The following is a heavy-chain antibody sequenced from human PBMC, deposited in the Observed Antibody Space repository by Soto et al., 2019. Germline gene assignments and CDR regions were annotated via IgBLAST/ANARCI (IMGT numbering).Heavy chain of an antibody. CDR1: GGTFSSYA. CDR2: IIPIFGTA. J-gene: IGHJ4*02. D-gene: IGHD1-26*01. Sequence: QVQLVQSGAEVKKPGSSVKVSCKASGGTFSSYAISWVRQAPGQGLEWMGGIIPIFGTANYAQKFQGRVTITADESRSTAYMELSSLRSEDTAVYYCASGWEPQWGPQPKTHYYFDYWGQGTLVTVSS. CDR3: ASGWEPQWGPQPKTHYYFDY. V-gene: IGHV1-69*01.